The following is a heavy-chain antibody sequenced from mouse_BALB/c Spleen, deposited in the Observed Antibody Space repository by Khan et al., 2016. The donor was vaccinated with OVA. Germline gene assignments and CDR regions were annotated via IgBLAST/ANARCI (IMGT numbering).Heavy chain of an antibody. V-gene: IGHV1-9*01. CDR1: GFTFSNYW. CDR2: ILPGSGDT. Sequence: QVRLQQSGAELMKPGASVKISCKATGFTFSNYWIEWIKQRPGHGLEWIGQILPGSGDTKYNEQFVGKDTFTADTSSNTASLQLSSLTSEDSAVYYWALYGSRGDYWGQGTTLTVSS. J-gene: IGHJ2*01. D-gene: IGHD1-1*01. CDR3: ALYGSRGDY.